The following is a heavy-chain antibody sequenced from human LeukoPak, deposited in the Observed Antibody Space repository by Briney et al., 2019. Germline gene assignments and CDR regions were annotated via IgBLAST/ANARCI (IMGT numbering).Heavy chain of an antibody. Sequence: ASVKVSCKASGYTFTSYAMNWVRQAPGQGLERMGWINTNTGNPTYAQGFTGRFVFSLDTSVSTAYLQISSLKAEDTAVYHCAGGAWTDSSGYSFQHWGQGTLVTVSS. V-gene: IGHV7-4-1*02. J-gene: IGHJ1*01. CDR1: GYTFTSYA. CDR2: INTNTGNP. CDR3: AGGAWTDSSGYSFQH. D-gene: IGHD3-22*01.